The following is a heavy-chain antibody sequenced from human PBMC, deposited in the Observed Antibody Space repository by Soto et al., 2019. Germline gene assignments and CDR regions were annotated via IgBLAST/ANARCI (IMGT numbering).Heavy chain of an antibody. CDR2: IYHSGST. V-gene: IGHV4-4*02. CDR3: ARVGNSGYASGGEGLAFDP. Sequence: QVQLQESGPGLVKPSGTLSLTCAVSGGSISSSNWWSWVRQPPGKGLEWIGEIYHSGSTNYNPSLKSRFTISVDKSKNQFSLKLSCGTAADTAVYYCARVGNSGYASGGEGLAFDPWGQGTLVTVSS. D-gene: IGHD5-12*01. J-gene: IGHJ5*02. CDR1: GGSISSSNW.